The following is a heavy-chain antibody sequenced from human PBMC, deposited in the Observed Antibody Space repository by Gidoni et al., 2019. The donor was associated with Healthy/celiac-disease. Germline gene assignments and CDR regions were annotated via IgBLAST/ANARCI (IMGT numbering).Heavy chain of an antibody. CDR1: GFTFSSYS. V-gene: IGHV3-21*01. Sequence: EVQLVESGGGLVKPGGSLRLSCAASGFTFSSYSMNWVRQAPGKGLEWVSSIGSSSSYIYYADSVKGRFTISRDNAKNSLYLQMNSLRAEDTAVYYCARDSDYDDAFDIWGQGTMVTVSS. J-gene: IGHJ3*02. CDR3: ARDSDYDDAFDI. D-gene: IGHD4-17*01. CDR2: IGSSSSYI.